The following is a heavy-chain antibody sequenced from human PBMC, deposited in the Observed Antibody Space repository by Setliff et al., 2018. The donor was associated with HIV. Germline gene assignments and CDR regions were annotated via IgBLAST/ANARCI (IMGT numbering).Heavy chain of an antibody. J-gene: IGHJ4*02. CDR1: GYIYTNYA. Sequence: GASVKVSCKASGYIYTNYAIHWVRQAPGQGLEWMGWINCGNGATKYAQNFQDRFTITTDTSASTVYMELRSLRSEDTAVYYCARDRWFGESAPRLLDYWGPRLSWSPSPQ. CDR3: ARDRWFGESAPRLLDY. D-gene: IGHD3-10*01. V-gene: IGHV1-3*01. CDR2: INCGNGAT.